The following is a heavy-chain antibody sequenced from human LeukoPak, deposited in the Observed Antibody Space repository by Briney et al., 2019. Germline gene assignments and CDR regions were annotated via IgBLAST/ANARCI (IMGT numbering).Heavy chain of an antibody. D-gene: IGHD5-12*01. Sequence: PGGSLRLSCAASGFTFSSYSMNWVRQAPGKGLEWVSSISYSGYYIYYADSVKGRFTISRDNAKNLLYPQMNSLRAEDMAVYYCAREGVDKPSDYWGQGTLVTVSS. CDR2: ISYSGYYI. J-gene: IGHJ4*02. V-gene: IGHV3-21*01. CDR3: AREGVDKPSDY. CDR1: GFTFSSYS.